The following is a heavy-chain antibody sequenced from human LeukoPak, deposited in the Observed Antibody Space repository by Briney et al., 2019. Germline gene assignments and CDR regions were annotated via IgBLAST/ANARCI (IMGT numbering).Heavy chain of an antibody. CDR1: GGTFSSYA. Sequence: GASVKVSCKASGGTFSSYAISWVRQAPGQGLEWMGGIIPNFGTANYAQKFQGRVTITADKSTSTAYMELRSLRSDDTAVYYCARDAGTIFGRNYYYYMDVWGKGTTVTVSS. D-gene: IGHD3-3*01. V-gene: IGHV1-69*06. CDR2: IIPNFGTA. CDR3: ARDAGTIFGRNYYYYMDV. J-gene: IGHJ6*03.